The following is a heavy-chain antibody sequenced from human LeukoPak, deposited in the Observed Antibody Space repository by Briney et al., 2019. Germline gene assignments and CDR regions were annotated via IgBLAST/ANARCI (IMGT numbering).Heavy chain of an antibody. J-gene: IGHJ4*02. CDR1: GDSVSSNSAA. CDR2: TYYRSKWYN. Sequence: SQTLSLTCAISGDSVSSNSAAWNWIRQSPSRGLEWLGRTYYRSKWYNDYAVSVKSRMTINPDTSKNQFSLQLNSVTPEDTAVYYCARTVTMVRGVIIANYFDYWGQGTLVTVSS. D-gene: IGHD3-10*01. CDR3: ARTVTMVRGVIIANYFDY. V-gene: IGHV6-1*01.